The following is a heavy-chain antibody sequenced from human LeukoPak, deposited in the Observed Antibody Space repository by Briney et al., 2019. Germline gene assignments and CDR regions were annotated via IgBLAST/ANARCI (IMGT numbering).Heavy chain of an antibody. V-gene: IGHV3-49*04. CDR3: TRCFLLEWFLDY. J-gene: IGHJ4*02. CDR1: GFTFGDYA. Sequence: GGSLRLSCTASGFTFGDYAMSWVRQAPGKGLEWVGFIRSKAYGGTTEYAASVKGRFTISRDDSKSIAYLQMNSLKTEDTAVYYCTRCFLLEWFLDYWGQGTLVTVSS. CDR2: IRSKAYGGTT. D-gene: IGHD3-3*01.